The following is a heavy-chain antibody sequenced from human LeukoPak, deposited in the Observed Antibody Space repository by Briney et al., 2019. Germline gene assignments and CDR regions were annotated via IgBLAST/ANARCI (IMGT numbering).Heavy chain of an antibody. D-gene: IGHD5/OR15-5a*01. CDR1: GFSFRLYG. J-gene: IGHJ5*02. CDR3: TKDAGPVYDWFDP. V-gene: IGHV3-23*01. CDR2: INDNSRNT. Sequence: GGSPRLSCAASGFSFRLYGMAWFRQIPGKGLEWVSTINDNSRNTHYADSVKARFTISRDNSKNTLYLQMHSLRVEDTALYYCTKDAGPVYDWFDPWGPGTRVTVSS.